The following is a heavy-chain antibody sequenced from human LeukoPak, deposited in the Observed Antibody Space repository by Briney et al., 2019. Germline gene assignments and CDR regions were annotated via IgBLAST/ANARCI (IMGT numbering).Heavy chain of an antibody. V-gene: IGHV1-69*13. CDR1: GGTFSSYA. J-gene: IGHJ4*02. CDR2: IIPIFGTA. CDR3: ARDLGGDPPRLDY. D-gene: IGHD2-21*02. Sequence: SVKVSCKASGGTFSSYAISWVRQAPGQGLEWMGGIIPIFGTANYAQKFQGRVTITADESTSTAYMELSSLRSGDTAVYYCARDLGGDPPRLDYWGQGTLVTVSS.